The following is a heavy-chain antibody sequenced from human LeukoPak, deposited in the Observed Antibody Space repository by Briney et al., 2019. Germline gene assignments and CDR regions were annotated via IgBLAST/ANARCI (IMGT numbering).Heavy chain of an antibody. CDR2: MYYSGST. CDR1: GGSISSGDYY. CDR3: ARLYYYDSRIDP. Sequence: SETLSLTCTVSGGSISSGDYYWSWIRQPPGKGLEWIGYMYYSGSTYYNPSLKSRATISVDTSKNQFSLKLSSVTAADTAVYYCARLYYYDSRIDPWGQGTLVTVSS. D-gene: IGHD3-22*01. V-gene: IGHV4-30-4*01. J-gene: IGHJ5*02.